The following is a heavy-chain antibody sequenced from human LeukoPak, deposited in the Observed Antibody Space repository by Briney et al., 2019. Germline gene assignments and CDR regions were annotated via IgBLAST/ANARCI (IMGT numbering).Heavy chain of an antibody. V-gene: IGHV6-1*01. CDR3: AREIRPNGNAFDI. Sequence: SQTLSLTCAISGDSVSSNSAAWNWMRQSPSRGLEWLGRRYYRSKWYNDNAVSVKGRIAINPDTSKNQFSLQLNSVTPEDTAVYYCAREIRPNGNAFDIWGQGTMVTVCS. J-gene: IGHJ3*02. CDR2: RYYRSKWYN. D-gene: IGHD1-1*01. CDR1: GDSVSSNSAA.